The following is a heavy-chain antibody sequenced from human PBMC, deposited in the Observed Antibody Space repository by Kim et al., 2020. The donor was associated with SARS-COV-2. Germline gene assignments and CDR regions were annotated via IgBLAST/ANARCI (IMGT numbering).Heavy chain of an antibody. Sequence: SETLSLTCAVYGGSFSGYYWSWIRQPPGKGLEWIGEINHSGSTNYNPSLKSRVTISVDTSKNQFSLKLSSVTAADTAVYYCARGPTKKPYSSGYYYGMDVWGQGTTVTVSS. CDR3: ARGPTKKPYSSGYYYGMDV. CDR1: GGSFSGYY. CDR2: INHSGST. D-gene: IGHD6-19*01. V-gene: IGHV4-34*01. J-gene: IGHJ6*02.